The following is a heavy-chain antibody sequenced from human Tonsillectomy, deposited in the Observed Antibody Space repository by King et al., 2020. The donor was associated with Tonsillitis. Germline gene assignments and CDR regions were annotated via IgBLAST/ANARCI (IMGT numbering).Heavy chain of an antibody. D-gene: IGHD6-6*01. J-gene: IGHJ2*01. Sequence: VQLVESGGGLVQPGRSLRLSCAASGFTFDDYAMHWVRQAPGKGLEWVSGSSWNSGSIGYAVSVKGRFTNSRDNAKNSLYLQMNSLRAEDTALYYCAKDVGLAARPWYFDLWGRGTLVTVSS. CDR3: AKDVGLAARPWYFDL. CDR1: GFTFDDYA. V-gene: IGHV3-9*01. CDR2: SSWNSGSI.